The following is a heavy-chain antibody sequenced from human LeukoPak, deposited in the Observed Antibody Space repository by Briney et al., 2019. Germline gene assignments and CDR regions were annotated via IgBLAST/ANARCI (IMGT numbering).Heavy chain of an antibody. D-gene: IGHD3-10*01. CDR3: ARDPAIANYYGSGSYGFDY. Sequence: GGSLRLSCAASGFTFDDYAMHWVRQAPGKGLEWVSSISSSSSYIYHADSVKGRFTISRDNAKNSLYLQMNSLRAEDTAVYYCARDPAIANYYGSGSYGFDYWGQGTLVTVSS. J-gene: IGHJ4*02. CDR2: ISSSSSYI. CDR1: GFTFDDYA. V-gene: IGHV3-21*01.